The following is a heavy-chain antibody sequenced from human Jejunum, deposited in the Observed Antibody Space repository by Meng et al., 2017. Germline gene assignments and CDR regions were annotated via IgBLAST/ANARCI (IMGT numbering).Heavy chain of an antibody. D-gene: IGHD2-8*01. J-gene: IGHJ1*01. Sequence: QGQLPESGPGLVKPWGTLSLTCAVSGDSISSSYWWSWVRQSPGKGLEWIGEIYHSGTTNYNPSLKSRVTLSVDKSKNQFSLNLSSVTAADTAVYFCARDFEALNGVWGQGTLVTVSS. V-gene: IGHV4-4*02. CDR1: GDSISSSYW. CDR2: IYHSGTT. CDR3: ARDFEALNGV.